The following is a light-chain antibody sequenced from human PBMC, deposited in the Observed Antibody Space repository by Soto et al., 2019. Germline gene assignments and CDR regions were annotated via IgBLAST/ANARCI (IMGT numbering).Light chain of an antibody. Sequence: EIVMTQSPATLSVSPGERATLSCRASQSVSSNLAWYQQKPGQAPRLLIYHASTRATGIPARFSVSGSGTEFTLTISSHQSEDILVYYCPQNNKRPLTFGGGTKMEIQ. CDR1: QSVSSN. CDR2: HAS. V-gene: IGKV3-15*01. CDR3: PQNNKRPLT. J-gene: IGKJ4*01.